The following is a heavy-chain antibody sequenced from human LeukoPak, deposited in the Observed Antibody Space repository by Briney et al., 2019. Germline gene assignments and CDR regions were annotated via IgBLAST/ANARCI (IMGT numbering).Heavy chain of an antibody. CDR2: INPNSGGT. J-gene: IGHJ4*02. CDR3: ASRKYHDSSGRALDY. CDR1: GYTFTGYY. D-gene: IGHD3-22*01. Sequence: ASVKVSCKASGYTFTGYYMHWVRQAPGQGLEWMGRINPNSGGTNYAQKFQGRVTMTRDTSISTAYMELSRLRSDDTAVYYCASRKYHDSSGRALDYWGQGTLVTVSS. V-gene: IGHV1-2*06.